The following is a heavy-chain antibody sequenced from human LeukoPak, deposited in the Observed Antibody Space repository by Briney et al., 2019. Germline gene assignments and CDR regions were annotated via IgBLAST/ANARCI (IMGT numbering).Heavy chain of an antibody. CDR3: ARPSFSSGWYEPYYFDS. J-gene: IGHJ4*02. Sequence: GGSLRLSCAASGFTFSSYEMNWVRQAPGKGLEWVSYISSSGNAIYYADSVKGRFTISRDNAKNSLYLQMNSLRAEDTAIYYCARPSFSSGWYEPYYFDSWGQGTLVTVSS. V-gene: IGHV3-48*03. CDR1: GFTFSSYE. CDR2: ISSSGNAI. D-gene: IGHD6-19*01.